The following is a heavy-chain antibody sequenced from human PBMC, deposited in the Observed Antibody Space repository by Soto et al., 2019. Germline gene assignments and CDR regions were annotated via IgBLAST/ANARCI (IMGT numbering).Heavy chain of an antibody. V-gene: IGHV3-30-3*01. CDR1: GFTFSSYA. CDR2: ISYDGSNK. Sequence: QVQLVESGGGVVQPGRSLRLSCAASGFTFSSYAMHWVRQAPGKGLEWVAVISYDGSNKYYADSVKGRFTISRDNSKNTLYLQMNSLRAEDTAVYYCARDESLYGDYVEYFQHWGQGTLVTVSS. D-gene: IGHD4-17*01. CDR3: ARDESLYGDYVEYFQH. J-gene: IGHJ1*01.